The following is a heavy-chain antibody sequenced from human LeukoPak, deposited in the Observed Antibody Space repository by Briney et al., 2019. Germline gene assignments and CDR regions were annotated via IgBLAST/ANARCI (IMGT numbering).Heavy chain of an antibody. D-gene: IGHD6-19*01. J-gene: IGHJ4*02. CDR3: AKPSSLYTSGYHFDY. CDR2: IRGSGGST. CDR1: GFTFKNFA. V-gene: IGHV3-23*01. Sequence: PGGSLRLSCAASGFTFKNFAMRWVRQAPGRGLEWVSSIRGSGGSTYSADSVKGRFTISRDNSKNTLYLQMTSLRADDTAVYYCAKPSSLYTSGYHFDYWGQGTLVTVSS.